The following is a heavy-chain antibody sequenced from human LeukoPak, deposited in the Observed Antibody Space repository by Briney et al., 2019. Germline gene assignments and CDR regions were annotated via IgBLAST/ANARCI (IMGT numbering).Heavy chain of an antibody. D-gene: IGHD3-10*01. Sequence: PSETLSLTCTVSGGSISSSSYYWGWIRQPPGKGLEWIGSIYYSGSTYYNPSLKSRVTISVDTSKNQFSLKLSSVTAADTAVYYCARDLITIVRGVIGYWGQGTLVTVSS. CDR1: GGSISSSSYY. V-gene: IGHV4-39*02. J-gene: IGHJ4*02. CDR2: IYYSGST. CDR3: ARDLITIVRGVIGY.